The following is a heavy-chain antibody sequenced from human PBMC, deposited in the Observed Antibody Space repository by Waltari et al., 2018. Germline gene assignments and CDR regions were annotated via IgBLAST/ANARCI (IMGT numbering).Heavy chain of an antibody. CDR3: ARGRYSSGLDY. D-gene: IGHD6-19*01. V-gene: IGHV4-59*11. Sequence: QVQLQETGPGLVKPSETLSLTCTVSGGSISSHSWSWIRQPPGKGLEWIGYIYYSGSTNYNPSLKSRVTISVDTSKNQFSLKLSSVTAADTAEYYCARGRYSSGLDYWGQGTLVTVSS. CDR1: GGSISSHS. CDR2: IYYSGST. J-gene: IGHJ4*02.